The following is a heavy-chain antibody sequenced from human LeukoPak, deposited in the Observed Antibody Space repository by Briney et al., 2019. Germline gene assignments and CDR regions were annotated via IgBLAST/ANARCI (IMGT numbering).Heavy chain of an antibody. J-gene: IGHJ6*04. Sequence: ASVKVSCTASGYTFTSYYMHWVRHAPGQGLERMGIINTSGGSTSYAQKFQGRVTMTRDTSTSTVYMELSSLRSEDTAVYYCARMPWFGELSDYGMDVWGKGTTVTVSS. CDR3: ARMPWFGELSDYGMDV. CDR1: GYTFTSYY. D-gene: IGHD3-10*01. V-gene: IGHV1-46*01. CDR2: INTSGGST.